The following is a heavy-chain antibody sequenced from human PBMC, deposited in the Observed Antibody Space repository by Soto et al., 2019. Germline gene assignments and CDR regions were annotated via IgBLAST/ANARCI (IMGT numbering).Heavy chain of an antibody. CDR3: ARDHSSGWYPDAFDI. V-gene: IGHV1-18*04. J-gene: IGHJ3*02. CDR1: GYTFTSYG. D-gene: IGHD6-19*01. Sequence: ASVKVSCKASGYTFTSYGISWVRQAPGQGLEWTGWISAYNGNTNYAQKLQGRVTMTTDTSTSTAYMELRSLRSDDTAVYYCARDHSSGWYPDAFDIWGQGTMVTVSS. CDR2: ISAYNGNT.